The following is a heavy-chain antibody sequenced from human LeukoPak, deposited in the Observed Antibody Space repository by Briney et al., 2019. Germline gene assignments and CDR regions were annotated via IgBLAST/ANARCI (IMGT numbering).Heavy chain of an antibody. CDR2: ISSSSSYI. J-gene: IGHJ4*02. CDR3: ARDVGYCSSTSCSLLDY. CDR1: GFTFSSYS. Sequence: GGSLRLSCAASGFTFSSYSMSWVRQAPGKGLEWVSSISSSSSYIYYADSVKGRFTISRDNAKNPLYLQMNSLRVEDTAVYYCARDVGYCSSTSCSLLDYWGQGTLVTVSS. V-gene: IGHV3-21*01. D-gene: IGHD2-2*01.